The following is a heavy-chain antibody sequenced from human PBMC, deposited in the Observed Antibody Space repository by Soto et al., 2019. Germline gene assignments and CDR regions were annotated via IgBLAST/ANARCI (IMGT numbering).Heavy chain of an antibody. CDR1: GFTFSSYS. J-gene: IGHJ6*02. Sequence: EVQLVESGGGLVKPGGSLRLSCAASGFTFSSYSMNWVRQAPGKGLEWVSSISSSSSYIYYADSVRGRFTISSDNAKNSLYLQMNSLRAEDTAVYYCASEQWAGGMDVWGQGNTVTVSS. CDR2: ISSSSSYI. CDR3: ASEQWAGGMDV. D-gene: IGHD6-19*01. V-gene: IGHV3-21*01.